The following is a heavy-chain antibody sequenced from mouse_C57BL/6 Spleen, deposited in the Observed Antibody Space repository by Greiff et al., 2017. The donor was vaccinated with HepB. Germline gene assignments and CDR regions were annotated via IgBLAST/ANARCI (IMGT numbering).Heavy chain of an antibody. D-gene: IGHD2-10*01. J-gene: IGHJ2*01. CDR1: GYTFTSYW. V-gene: IGHV1-50*01. CDR2: IDPSDSYT. CDR3: ARSSYGAPDY. Sequence: QVHVKQPGAELVKPGASVKLSCKASGYTFTSYWMQWVKQRPGQGLEWIGEIDPSDSYTNYNQKFKGKATLTVDTSSSTAYMQLSSLTSEDSAVYYCARSSYGAPDYWGQGTTLTVSS.